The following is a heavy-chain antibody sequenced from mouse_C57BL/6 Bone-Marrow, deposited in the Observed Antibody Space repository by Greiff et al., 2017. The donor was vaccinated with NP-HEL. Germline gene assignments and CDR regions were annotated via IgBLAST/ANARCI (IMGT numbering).Heavy chain of an antibody. CDR2: ISYGGSYT. D-gene: IGHD2-3*01. J-gene: IGHJ4*01. CDR3: ASYDGYYDTTLDY. Sequence: EVHLVESGGGLVKPGGSLKLSCAASGYTFSRHAMSWVRQTTEKRPEWVASISYGGSYTYYPDNVKGRFTISRDNAKHNLYLQMSSLKSEDPALYYWASYDGYYDTTLDYWGQVTLVTVSS. V-gene: IGHV5-4*01. CDR1: GYTFSRHA.